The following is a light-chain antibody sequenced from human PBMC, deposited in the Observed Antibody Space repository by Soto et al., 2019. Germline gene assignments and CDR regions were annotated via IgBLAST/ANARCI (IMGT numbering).Light chain of an antibody. J-gene: IGKJ3*01. Sequence: EIVLTQSPGTLSLSPGERATLSCRASQSVSVNSLAWYQQKGGQAPRLLIYAASTRATGVPDRFSGSGSGTDFALTISRLETEDFAVYYCQQYGGSPFTFGPGTKVDSK. CDR2: AAS. CDR1: QSVSVNS. V-gene: IGKV3-20*01. CDR3: QQYGGSPFT.